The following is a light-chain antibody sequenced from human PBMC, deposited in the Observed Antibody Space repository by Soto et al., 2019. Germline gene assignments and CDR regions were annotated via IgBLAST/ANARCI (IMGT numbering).Light chain of an antibody. J-gene: IGLJ2*01. CDR2: EVS. V-gene: IGLV2-8*01. CDR3: HSYDRSLGAVV. Sequence: QSALTQPPSASGSPGQSVTISCTGTSSDVGGYNYVSWYQHHPGKAPKLMIYEVSKRPSGVPDRFSGSRSGTSASLTISDLQAEDEADYFCHSYDRSLGAVVFGGGTKLTVL. CDR1: SSDVGGYNY.